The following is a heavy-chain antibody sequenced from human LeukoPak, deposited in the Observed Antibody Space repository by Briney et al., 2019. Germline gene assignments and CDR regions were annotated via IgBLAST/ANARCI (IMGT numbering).Heavy chain of an antibody. V-gene: IGHV3-23*01. Sequence: GGSLRLSSAASGFTFSNYAMSWVRQAAGKGLEWVSGISGSGGSTYYAGSVKGRFTISRDNSKNTLYLQMNGLRAEDTAVYYCANGGRAEMATTPFDYWGQGTLVTVSS. D-gene: IGHD5-24*01. CDR2: ISGSGGST. J-gene: IGHJ4*02. CDR1: GFTFSNYA. CDR3: ANGGRAEMATTPFDY.